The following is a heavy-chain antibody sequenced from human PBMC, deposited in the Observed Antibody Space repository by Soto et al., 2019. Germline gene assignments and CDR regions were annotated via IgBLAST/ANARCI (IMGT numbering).Heavy chain of an antibody. CDR3: ARDLGYCSGGSCQIYYYYGMDV. D-gene: IGHD2-15*01. V-gene: IGHV1-8*01. Sequence: GASVKVSCKASGYTFTSYDINWVRQATGQGLEWMGWMNPNSGNTGYAQKLQGRVTMTTDTSTSTAYMELRSLRSDDTAVYYCARDLGYCSGGSCQIYYYYGMDVWGQGTTVTISS. CDR2: MNPNSGNT. J-gene: IGHJ6*02. CDR1: GYTFTSYD.